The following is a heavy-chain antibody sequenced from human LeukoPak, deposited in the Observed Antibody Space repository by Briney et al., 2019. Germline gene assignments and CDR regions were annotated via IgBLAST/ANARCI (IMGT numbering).Heavy chain of an antibody. CDR1: GGSISSGGYY. Sequence: SETLSLTCTVSGGSISSGGYYWSWIRQHPGKGLEWIGYIYYSGSTYYNPSLKSRVTISVDTSKNQFSLKLSSVAAADTAVYYCARARGYGSDDAFDIWGQGTMVTVSS. J-gene: IGHJ3*02. V-gene: IGHV4-31*03. CDR3: ARARGYGSDDAFDI. D-gene: IGHD3-10*01. CDR2: IYYSGST.